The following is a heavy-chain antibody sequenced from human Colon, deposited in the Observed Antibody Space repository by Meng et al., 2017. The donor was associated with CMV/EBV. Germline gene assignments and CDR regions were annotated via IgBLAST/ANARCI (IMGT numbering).Heavy chain of an antibody. V-gene: IGHV3-74*01. J-gene: IGHJ4*02. Sequence: EWHLVESGGGLVQPGGSLRLSCAASGFTLSTYWMHWVRQGPGKGPVWLSRISGDGGMTSYADSVKGRFTISRDNAKNTLYLQMNSLRVEDTAVYYCARGVGESLGWEMGYWGQGTLVTVSS. CDR1: GFTLSTYW. CDR2: ISGDGGMT. D-gene: IGHD1-26*01. CDR3: ARGVGESLGWEMGY.